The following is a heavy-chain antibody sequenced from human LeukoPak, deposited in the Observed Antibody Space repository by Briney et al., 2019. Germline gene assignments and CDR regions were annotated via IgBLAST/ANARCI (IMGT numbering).Heavy chain of an antibody. J-gene: IGHJ4*02. CDR3: ATEGGYSYGL. CDR2: IIPIFGTA. D-gene: IGHD5-18*01. Sequence: WVKVSCKASGGTFSSYAISSVRQAPGQGLECMGRIIPIFGTANYAQRFQGRVTSTTDESTSTAYMGLSSLRSANTAGYYCATEGGYSYGLWGQGTMVTVS. V-gene: IGHV1-69*05. CDR1: GGTFSSYA.